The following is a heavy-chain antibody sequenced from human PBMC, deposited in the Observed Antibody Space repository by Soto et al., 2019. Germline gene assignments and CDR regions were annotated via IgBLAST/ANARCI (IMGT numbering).Heavy chain of an antibody. J-gene: IGHJ4*02. V-gene: IGHV3-30*18. D-gene: IGHD2-15*01. CDR1: GFTFSSYG. CDR3: AKDVGGGYCSGGSCYYFDY. Sequence: GSLRLSCAASGFTFSSYGMHWVRQAPGKGLEWVAVISYDGSNKYYADSVKGRFTISRDNSKNTLYLQMNSLRAEDTAVYYCAKDVGGGYCSGGSCYYFDYWGQGTLVTVSS. CDR2: ISYDGSNK.